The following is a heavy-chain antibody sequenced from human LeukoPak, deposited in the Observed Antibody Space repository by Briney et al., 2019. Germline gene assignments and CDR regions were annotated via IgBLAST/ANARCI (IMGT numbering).Heavy chain of an antibody. CDR3: ARDRYYYDSSVPRTDAFDI. CDR1: GFTVSSNY. V-gene: IGHV3-53*01. J-gene: IGHJ3*02. CDR2: IYSGGST. Sequence: GGSLRLSCAASGFTVSSNYMSWVRQAPGKGLEWVSVIYSGGSTYYADSVKGRFTISRDNSKNTLYLQMNSLRAEDTAVYYCARDRYYYDSSVPRTDAFDIWGQGTMVTVSS. D-gene: IGHD3-22*01.